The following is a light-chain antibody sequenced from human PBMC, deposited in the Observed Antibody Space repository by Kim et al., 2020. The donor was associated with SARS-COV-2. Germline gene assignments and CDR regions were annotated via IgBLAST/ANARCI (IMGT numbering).Light chain of an antibody. CDR3: QVWAGNTYF. CDR1: NIGTKT. CDR2: RDH. J-gene: IGLJ1*01. V-gene: IGLV3-9*01. Sequence: SYELTQPLSVSVAPGQTASVSCGGDNIGTKTVHWYQQTPGQAPVLVIFRDHNRPSGIPERFSASKSMNTATLTISRAQVEDEADYYCQVWAGNTYFFGTG.